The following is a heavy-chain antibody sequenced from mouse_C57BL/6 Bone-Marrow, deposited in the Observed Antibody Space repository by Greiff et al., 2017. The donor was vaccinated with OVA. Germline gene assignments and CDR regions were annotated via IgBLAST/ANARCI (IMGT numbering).Heavy chain of an antibody. V-gene: IGHV7-3*01. Sequence: EVKLMESGGGLVQPGGSLSLSCAASGFTFTDYYMSWVRQPPGQALEWLGFIRNKANGYTTEYSASVKGRFTISRDNSQSILYLQMNALRAEDSATYYCARCMGYYGSSPNWYFEVWGTGTTVTVSS. CDR2: IRNKANGYTT. J-gene: IGHJ1*03. CDR3: ARCMGYYGSSPNWYFEV. CDR1: GFTFTDYY. D-gene: IGHD1-1*01.